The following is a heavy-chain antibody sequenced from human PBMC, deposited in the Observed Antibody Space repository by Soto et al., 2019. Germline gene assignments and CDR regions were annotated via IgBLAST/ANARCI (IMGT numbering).Heavy chain of an antibody. J-gene: IGHJ4*02. CDR2: ISSSSSTI. CDR1: GFTFSSYS. Sequence: PGGSLRLSCAASGFTFSSYSMNWVRQAPGKGLEWVSYISSSSSTIYYADSVKGRFTISRDNAKNSLYLQMNSLRDEDTAVYYCARDPGGSQIENSPVRYWGQGTLVTVSS. D-gene: IGHD1-26*01. CDR3: ARDPGGSQIENSPVRY. V-gene: IGHV3-48*02.